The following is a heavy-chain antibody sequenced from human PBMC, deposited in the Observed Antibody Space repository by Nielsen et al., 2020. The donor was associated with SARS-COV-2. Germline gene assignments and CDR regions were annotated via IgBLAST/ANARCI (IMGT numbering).Heavy chain of an antibody. CDR2: VSASGGST. J-gene: IGHJ3*01. Sequence: GESLKISCAASGFTFNIYAMAWVRRAPGRGLQWVTGVSASGGSTYYTDSAKGRFSISRDNSKNTLFLQMHSLRVEDTALYYCAKDEVVRGDALDLWGQGTMVTVSS. D-gene: IGHD3-10*01. CDR3: AKDEVVRGDALDL. V-gene: IGHV3-23*01. CDR1: GFTFNIYA.